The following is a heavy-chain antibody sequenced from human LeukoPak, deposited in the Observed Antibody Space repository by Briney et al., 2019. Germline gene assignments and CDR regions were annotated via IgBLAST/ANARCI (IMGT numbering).Heavy chain of an antibody. Sequence: GGSLRLSCAASGFTFSSYSMNWVRQAPGKGLEWVSSISSSSSYIYYADSVKGRFTISRDNAKNSLYLQMNSLRAEDTAVYYCARLAGDYYDSSGYYPVDLDYWGQGTLVTVSS. CDR3: ARLAGDYYDSSGYYPVDLDY. CDR1: GFTFSSYS. J-gene: IGHJ4*02. CDR2: ISSSSSYI. V-gene: IGHV3-21*01. D-gene: IGHD3-22*01.